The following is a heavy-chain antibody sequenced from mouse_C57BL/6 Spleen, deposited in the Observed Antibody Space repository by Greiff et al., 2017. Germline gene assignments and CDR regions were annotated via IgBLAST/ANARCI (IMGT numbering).Heavy chain of an antibody. V-gene: IGHV5-12*01. CDR2: ISNGGGST. CDR3: ARGGNYAWYFDV. Sequence: EVKLVESGGGLVQPGGSLKLSCAASGFTFSDYYMYWVRQTPEKRLEWVAYISNGGGSTYYPDTVKGRFTISRDNAKNTLYLQMSRLKSEDTAMYYCARGGNYAWYFDVWGTGTTVTVSS. D-gene: IGHD2-1*01. J-gene: IGHJ1*03. CDR1: GFTFSDYY.